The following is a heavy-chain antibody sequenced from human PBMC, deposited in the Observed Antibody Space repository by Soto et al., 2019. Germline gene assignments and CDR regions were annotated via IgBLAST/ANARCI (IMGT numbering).Heavy chain of an antibody. J-gene: IGHJ4*02. CDR1: GYTFTSYA. V-gene: IGHV1-3*01. Sequence: QVQLVQSGAEVKKPGASVKVSCKASGYTFTSYAMHWVRQAPGQRLEWMGWINAGNGNTKYSQKFQGRVTITRDTSASTAYMELSSLRSEDTAVYYCARSLPWSGSRVRGDLDYWGQGTLVTVSS. D-gene: IGHD3-10*01. CDR3: ARSLPWSGSRVRGDLDY. CDR2: INAGNGNT.